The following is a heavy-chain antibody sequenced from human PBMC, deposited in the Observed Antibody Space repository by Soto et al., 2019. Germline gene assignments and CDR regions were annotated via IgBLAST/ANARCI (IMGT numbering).Heavy chain of an antibody. J-gene: IGHJ5*02. CDR2: ISTYDGNT. CDR1: GYTFFTYG. CDR3: ARKSSSSSWFDP. D-gene: IGHD6-6*01. Sequence: SVKVCCKASGYTFFTYGITWVRQAPGQGLEWMGWISTYDGNTDYAQKLQGRVTMTTDTSTRTAYMELRSLRSDDTAVYYCARKSSSSSWFDPWGQGTLVTVSS. V-gene: IGHV1-18*01.